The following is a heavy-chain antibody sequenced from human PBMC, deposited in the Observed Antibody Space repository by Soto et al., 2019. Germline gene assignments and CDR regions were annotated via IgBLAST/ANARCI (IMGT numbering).Heavy chain of an antibody. CDR3: ARGAGYCGGDCWNDYYPAMDV. CDR2: INVGNGNT. V-gene: IGHV1-3*01. J-gene: IGHJ6*02. D-gene: IGHD2-21*02. CDR1: GYIFTDYA. Sequence: ASVKVSCKVSGYIFTDYAMQWVRQAPGQRLEWMGWINVGNGNTKYSQNVQARVTITRDTSASTAYMDLSSLRSEDTAVYYCARGAGYCGGDCWNDYYPAMDVWGLGTTVTVPS.